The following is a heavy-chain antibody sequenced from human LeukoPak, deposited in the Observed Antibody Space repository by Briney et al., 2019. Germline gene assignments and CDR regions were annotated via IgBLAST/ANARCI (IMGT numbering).Heavy chain of an antibody. D-gene: IGHD6-13*01. CDR1: GDSVSSNCAT. CDR3: ARGSSSSSWYFDY. Sequence: TSQTLSLTCAISGDSVSSNCATWTWIRQSPSRGLEWLGRTYYRSKWYNDYAVSVKSRITINPDTSKNQFSLQLNSVTPEDTAVYYYARGSSSSSWYFDYWGQGTLVTVSS. V-gene: IGHV6-1*01. J-gene: IGHJ4*02. CDR2: TYYRSKWYN.